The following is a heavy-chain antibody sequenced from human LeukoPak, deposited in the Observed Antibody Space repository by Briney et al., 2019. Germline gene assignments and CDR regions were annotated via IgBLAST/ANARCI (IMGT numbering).Heavy chain of an antibody. D-gene: IGHD2/OR15-2a*01. Sequence: GGSLRLSCVASGFTFSTNAMSWVRQAPGKGLEWVSTISESGGSKYYADSMKGRFTISRDNSKDTLYLQMNYLRADDTAVYYCATGGSMAHEGIHYWGQGTLVTASS. CDR3: ATGGSMAHEGIHY. J-gene: IGHJ4*02. V-gene: IGHV3-23*01. CDR2: ISESGGSK. CDR1: GFTFSTNA.